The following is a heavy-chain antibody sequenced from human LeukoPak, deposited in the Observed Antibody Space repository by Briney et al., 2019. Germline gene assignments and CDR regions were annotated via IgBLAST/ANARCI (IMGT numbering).Heavy chain of an antibody. CDR3: AAVGEWLSNAFNL. CDR1: GFSIGIAW. V-gene: IGHV3-15*01. J-gene: IGHJ3*01. D-gene: IGHD3-22*01. CDR2: IKSKGDGETR. Sequence: GGSLRLSCAASGFSIGIAWMSWVRQAPGKGPEWVGRIKSKGDGETRDYAAPVKDRFIISRDDSKNMLYLQMNSLKTEDTAIYYCAAVGEWLSNAFNLWGQGTMVTVSA.